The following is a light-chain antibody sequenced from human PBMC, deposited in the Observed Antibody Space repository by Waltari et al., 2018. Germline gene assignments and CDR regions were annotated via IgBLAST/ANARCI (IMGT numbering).Light chain of an antibody. Sequence: DIVMTQSPDSLAASLGERATINCKSRPSVLYSSNNKNYLAWYQQKPGQPPKLLIYWASTRESGVPDRFSGSGSGTDFTLTISSLQAEDVAVYYCQQYYSTLALTFGGGTKVEIK. V-gene: IGKV4-1*01. CDR2: WAS. J-gene: IGKJ4*01. CDR3: QQYYSTLALT. CDR1: PSVLYSSNNKNY.